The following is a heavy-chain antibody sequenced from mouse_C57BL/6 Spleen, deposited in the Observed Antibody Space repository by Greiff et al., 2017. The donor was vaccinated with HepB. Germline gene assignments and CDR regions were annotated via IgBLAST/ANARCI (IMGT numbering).Heavy chain of an antibody. CDR3: ARNDYDPWYFDV. CDR2: IWSGGST. J-gene: IGHJ1*03. D-gene: IGHD2-4*01. Sequence: VMLVESGPGLVQPSQSLSITCTVSGFSLTSYGVHWVRQSPGKGLEWLGVIWSGGSTDYNAAFISRLSISKDNSKSQVFFKMNSLQADDTAIYYCARNDYDPWYFDVWGTGTTVTVSS. V-gene: IGHV2-2*01. CDR1: GFSLTSYG.